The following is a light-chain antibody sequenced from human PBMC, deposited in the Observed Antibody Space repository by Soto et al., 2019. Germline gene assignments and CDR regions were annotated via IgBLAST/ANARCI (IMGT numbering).Light chain of an antibody. CDR1: QSVSSY. Sequence: EIVLTQSPATLSLSPGERATLSCRASQSVSSYLAWYQQKPGQAPRLLIYDVSNRATGIPARFSGSGSGTDFTLTISSLEPEDFAVYYCQLRSNWPPEYTFGQGTKLEIK. J-gene: IGKJ2*01. CDR2: DVS. V-gene: IGKV3-11*01. CDR3: QLRSNWPPEYT.